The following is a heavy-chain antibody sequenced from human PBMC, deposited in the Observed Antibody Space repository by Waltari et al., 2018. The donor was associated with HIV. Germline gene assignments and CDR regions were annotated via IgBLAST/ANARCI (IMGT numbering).Heavy chain of an antibody. V-gene: IGHV1-18*01. D-gene: IGHD5-18*01. CDR2: ISSYNGKT. CDR1: GYTFTSYG. J-gene: IGHJ5*02. Sequence: QIQLVQSGAEVKKPGASVKVSCKASGYTFTSYGISWVRQAPGQGLEWMGWISSYNGKTNYAQKFKGRDTMTTDTPTSTGYMELRSLRSDDTAVYYCARDRGYRDDRVPFDPWGQGTLVTGSS. CDR3: ARDRGYRDDRVPFDP.